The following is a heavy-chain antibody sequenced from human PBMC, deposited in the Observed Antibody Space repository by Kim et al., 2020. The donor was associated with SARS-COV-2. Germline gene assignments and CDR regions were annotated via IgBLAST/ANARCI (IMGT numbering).Heavy chain of an antibody. Sequence: GGSLRLSCEASGFTFSSYAMNWVRQAPGKGLEWVSSISGSGGSTYYADSVKGRFTIYRDNSKNTLYLQMNSLRAEDTAVYYCANGFSISDYCYSRHYLQHWGQSTLRTLSS. CDR3: ANGFSISDYCYSRHYLQH. D-gene: IGHD2-15*01. J-gene: IGHJ1*01. CDR2: ISGSGGST. CDR1: GFTFSSYA. V-gene: IGHV3-23*01.